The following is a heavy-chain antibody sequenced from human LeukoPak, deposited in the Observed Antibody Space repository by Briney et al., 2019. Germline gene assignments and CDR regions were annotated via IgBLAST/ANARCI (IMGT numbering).Heavy chain of an antibody. Sequence: PGGSLRLSCAASGFTFSSYWMSWVRQAPGKGLEWVANIKQDGSEKYYVDSVKGRFTISRDNAKNSLYLQMNSLRAEDTAVYYCARSVYGGVAGTKDWGQGTLVTASS. V-gene: IGHV3-7*01. D-gene: IGHD6-19*01. CDR1: GFTFSSYW. CDR3: ARSVYGGVAGTKD. J-gene: IGHJ4*02. CDR2: IKQDGSEK.